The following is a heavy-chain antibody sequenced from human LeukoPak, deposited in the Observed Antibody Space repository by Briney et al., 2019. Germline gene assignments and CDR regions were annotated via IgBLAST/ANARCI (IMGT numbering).Heavy chain of an antibody. CDR3: AREYSYGYDDWFDP. J-gene: IGHJ5*02. D-gene: IGHD5-18*01. V-gene: IGHV3-23*01. CDR2: ISPPGGTT. Sequence: GGSLRLSCAASGFTFSNHAMSWFRQAPGKGLEWVSAISPPGGTTYFADSVKGRLTISRDNSKNTLYLQLNSLRAGDTAIYYCAREYSYGYDDWFDPWGQGTLVTVSS. CDR1: GFTFSNHA.